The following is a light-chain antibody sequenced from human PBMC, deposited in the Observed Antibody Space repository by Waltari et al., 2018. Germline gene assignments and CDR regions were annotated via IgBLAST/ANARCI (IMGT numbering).Light chain of an antibody. CDR2: HAS. CDR3: QQYNNWPPGT. CDR1: PSIGSS. J-gene: IGKJ1*01. V-gene: IGKV3D-15*01. Sequence: ETVVTQSPGTLSVSPGERATLPCRTIPSIGSSLAWYQQKPGQSPRLLIYHASTRATGIPARFSGSGSETEFTLTISSLQSEDSAVYYCQQYNNWPPGTFGQGTRVEV.